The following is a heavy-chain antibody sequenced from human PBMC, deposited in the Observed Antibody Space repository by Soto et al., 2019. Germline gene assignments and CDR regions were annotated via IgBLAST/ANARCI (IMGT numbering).Heavy chain of an antibody. J-gene: IGHJ4*02. CDR1: GFTFTTAW. CDR3: ATDLPTAGAGEFDY. Sequence: PGGSLRLSCAASGFTFTTAWMIWVRQAPGKGLEWVGHIKTKTEGEATNYATPVKGRFSISRGDSTNTQSLQMNSLKSEDTAVYYCATDLPTAGAGEFDYWGQG. CDR2: IKTKTEGEAT. V-gene: IGHV3-15*01. D-gene: IGHD6-19*01.